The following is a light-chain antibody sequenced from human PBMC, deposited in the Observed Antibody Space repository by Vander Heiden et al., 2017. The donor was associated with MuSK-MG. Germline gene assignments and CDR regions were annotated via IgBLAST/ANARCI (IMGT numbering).Light chain of an antibody. CDR3: QAWYSSPR. CDR2: QDS. V-gene: IGLV3-1*01. CDR1: QLGDKY. Sequence: SYELTLPPSVSVSPEQTDSITCSGDQLGDKYACWYQQKPGQSPVLVIYQDSKRPSGIPERFSGSTPANTATLTTSGTQAMDEADHYSQAWYSSPRFGGGTKLTVI. J-gene: IGLJ3*02.